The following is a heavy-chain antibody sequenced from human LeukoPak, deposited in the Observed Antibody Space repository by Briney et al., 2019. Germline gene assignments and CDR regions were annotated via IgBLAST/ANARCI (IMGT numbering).Heavy chain of an antibody. CDR1: GFAFNAYA. V-gene: IGHV3-30*04. Sequence: PGRSLRLSCAASGFAFNAYAMHWVRQAPGKGLEWVAVISYEGSNKYYADSVKGRFTISRDDSSNTLYLQMNSLRADDTAVYYCARDASLSSPAVTRGSFFDYWGPGNLVTVSS. D-gene: IGHD1-26*01. CDR2: ISYEGSNK. CDR3: ARDASLSSPAVTRGSFFDY. J-gene: IGHJ4*02.